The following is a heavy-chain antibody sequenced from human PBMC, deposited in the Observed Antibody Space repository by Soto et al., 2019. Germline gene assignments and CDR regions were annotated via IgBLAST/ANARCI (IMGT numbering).Heavy chain of an antibody. CDR1: GLTFSSYA. J-gene: IGHJ2*01. CDR3: AKRSSGWYFEL. V-gene: IGHV3-23*01. D-gene: IGHD6-19*01. CDR2: ISGSGGST. Sequence: EVQLLESGGGLVQPGGSLRLSCAASGLTFSSYAMSWVRQAPGKGLEWVSVISGSGGSTYYADSVKGRFTISRDNSKNTMYLQMNSLRVEDTAVYYCAKRSSGWYFELWGRCTLVTVSS.